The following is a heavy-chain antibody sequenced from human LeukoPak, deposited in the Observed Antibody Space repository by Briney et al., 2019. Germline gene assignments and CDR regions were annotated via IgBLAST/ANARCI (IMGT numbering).Heavy chain of an antibody. CDR2: ISGSGGST. CDR3: AKSGDSSGYYLY. V-gene: IGHV3-23*01. CDR1: GFTFSTYS. Sequence: GGSLRLSCAASGFTFSTYSMNWVRQAPGKGLEWVSAISGSGGSTYYADSVKGRFTISRDNSKNTLYLQMNSLRAEDTAVYYCAKSGDSSGYYLYWGQGTLVTVSS. J-gene: IGHJ4*02. D-gene: IGHD3-22*01.